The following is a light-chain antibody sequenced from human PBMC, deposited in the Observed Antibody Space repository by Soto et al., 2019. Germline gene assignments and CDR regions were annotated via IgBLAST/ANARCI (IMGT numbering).Light chain of an antibody. CDR2: LNNDGSH. CDR1: SGHSSYA. CDR3: SSYAGSNNLHVL. J-gene: IGLJ2*01. Sequence: QPVLTQPPSASASLGASVKLTCTLSSGHSSYAIAWHQKQPEKGPRYLMDLNNDGSHTKGDGIPDRFSGSSSGAERYLIISSLQSEDEADYYCSSYAGSNNLHVLFGGGTKLTVL. V-gene: IGLV4-69*01.